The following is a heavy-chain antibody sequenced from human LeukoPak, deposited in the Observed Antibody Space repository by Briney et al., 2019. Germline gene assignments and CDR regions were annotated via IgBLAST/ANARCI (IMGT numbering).Heavy chain of an antibody. J-gene: IGHJ4*02. CDR2: IYGSGEIT. CDR3: ARDVRLIAAAGRFDH. V-gene: IGHV3-23*01. Sequence: GGSLRLSCAASGFTFGSHAMTWVRQAPGKGLEWVSSIYGSGEITYYADSVKGRFTIYRDNSKSKLYLLMHSLRAEDKAIYFCARDVRLIAAAGRFDHWGQGTLVSVSS. D-gene: IGHD6-25*01. CDR1: GFTFGSHA.